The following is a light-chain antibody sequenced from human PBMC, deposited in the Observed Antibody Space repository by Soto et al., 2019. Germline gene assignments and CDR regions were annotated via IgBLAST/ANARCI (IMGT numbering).Light chain of an antibody. V-gene: IGKV1-5*03. J-gene: IGKJ1*01. CDR2: KAS. CDR1: QSISSW. Sequence: DIQMTQSPSTLSASVGDRVTITCRASQSISSWLAWYQQKPGKAPKLLIYKASSLESGVPSRFSGSGSGTDFTLYIRSMPSNDFSTDYCKRQETFGQGTKVEIK. CDR3: KRQET.